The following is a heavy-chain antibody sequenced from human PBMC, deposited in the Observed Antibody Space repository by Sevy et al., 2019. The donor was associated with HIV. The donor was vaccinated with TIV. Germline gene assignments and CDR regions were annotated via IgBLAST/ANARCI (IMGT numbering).Heavy chain of an antibody. V-gene: IGHV1-18*01. D-gene: IGHD4-17*01. CDR3: ARFGTVARLRYTYYNGMDV. Sequence: ATVKVSCKASGYTFSNYGITWVRQAPGQGLEWMGWIGVYNGNIKYPEKFRGRVTVTTDTSTSTAYMELRSLRTDDTAVYYCARFGTVARLRYTYYNGMDVWGQGTTVTVS. J-gene: IGHJ6*02. CDR1: GYTFSNYG. CDR2: IGVYNGNI.